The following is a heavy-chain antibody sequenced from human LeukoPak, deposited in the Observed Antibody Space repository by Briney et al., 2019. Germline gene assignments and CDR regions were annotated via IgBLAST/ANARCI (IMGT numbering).Heavy chain of an antibody. Sequence: GGSLRLSCAASGFTFDDYAMHWVRQAPGKGLEWVSHISWDSDTIDYADSVKGRFTVSRDNAKNSLYLQMNSLRAEDTALHFCAKDMGRIVRAFDIWGQGTMVTVSS. CDR2: ISWDSDTI. CDR1: GFTFDDYA. J-gene: IGHJ3*02. D-gene: IGHD3-22*01. CDR3: AKDMGRIVRAFDI. V-gene: IGHV3-9*01.